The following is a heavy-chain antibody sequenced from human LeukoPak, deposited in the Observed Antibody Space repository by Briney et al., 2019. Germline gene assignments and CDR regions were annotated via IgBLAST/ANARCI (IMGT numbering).Heavy chain of an antibody. CDR3: AKGGIAVAGTWFDP. CDR1: GFTFDDYA. J-gene: IGHJ5*02. CDR2: ISWNSGSI. Sequence: GRSLRLSCAASGFTFDDYAMHWVRQAPGKGLEWVSGISWNSGSIGYADSVKGRFTISRDNAKNSLYLQMNSLRAEDMALYYCAKGGIAVAGTWFDPWGQGTLVTVSS. D-gene: IGHD6-19*01. V-gene: IGHV3-9*03.